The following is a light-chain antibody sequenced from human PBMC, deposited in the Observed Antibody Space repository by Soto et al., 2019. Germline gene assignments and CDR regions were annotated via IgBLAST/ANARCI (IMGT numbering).Light chain of an antibody. CDR2: GGS. J-gene: IGKJ4*01. Sequence: DIQMTQSPSSLSASVGDRVTITCQASQAIRNYLNWYQQRPGTAPKLLIYGGSTLETGVPSRFSGRGSAADFTLTISSLQPEDIATYYCQQYDTLPPTFGGGTNV. CDR1: QAIRNY. V-gene: IGKV1-33*01. CDR3: QQYDTLPPT.